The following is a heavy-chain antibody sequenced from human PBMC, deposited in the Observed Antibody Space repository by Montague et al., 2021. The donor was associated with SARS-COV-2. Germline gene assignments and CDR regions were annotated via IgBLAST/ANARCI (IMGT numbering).Heavy chain of an antibody. Sequence: SDTLSLTRSLSGDSISRYYWSWIRQSDGKGLEWIGRIYTGGHVNYNPALQSRVSMSVDMSKSQVSLNVTSVTAADTAVYYCARAIWHLDVWGRGILVTVSS. CDR1: GDSISRYY. V-gene: IGHV4-4*07. J-gene: IGHJ2*01. CDR2: IYTGGHV. CDR3: ARAIWHLDV.